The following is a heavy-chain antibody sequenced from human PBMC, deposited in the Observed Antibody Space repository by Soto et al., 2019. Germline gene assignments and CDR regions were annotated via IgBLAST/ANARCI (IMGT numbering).Heavy chain of an antibody. CDR1: KFYGTIYG. J-gene: IGHJ6*02. CDR2: ISYDGSNK. CDR3: AKDARLRIHSYGMDF. Sequence: GGTLRLSRAAFKFYGTIYGMHWVRQAPGKGLEWVAVISYDGSNKYYADSVKGRFTISRDNSKNTLYLQMNSLRAEDTAVYYCAKDARLRIHSYGMDFWGHGT. D-gene: IGHD4-17*01. V-gene: IGHV3-30*18.